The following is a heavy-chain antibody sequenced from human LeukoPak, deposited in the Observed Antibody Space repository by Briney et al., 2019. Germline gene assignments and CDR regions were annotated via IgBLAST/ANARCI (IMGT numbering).Heavy chain of an antibody. Sequence: SETLSLTCTVSGGSISSYYWSWIRQPAGKGLEWIGRIYTSGSTNYNPSLKSRVTMSVDTSKNQFSLKLNSVTAADTAVYYCARVGVSGWPNWFDPWGQGTLVTVS. V-gene: IGHV4-4*07. J-gene: IGHJ5*02. CDR3: ARVGVSGWPNWFDP. CDR2: IYTSGST. D-gene: IGHD6-19*01. CDR1: GGSISSYY.